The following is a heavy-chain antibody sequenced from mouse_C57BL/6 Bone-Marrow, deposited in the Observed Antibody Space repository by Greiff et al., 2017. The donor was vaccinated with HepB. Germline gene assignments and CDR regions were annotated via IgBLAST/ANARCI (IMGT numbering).Heavy chain of an antibody. CDR1: GYTFTSYW. D-gene: IGHD2-2*01. CDR3: ASRGVTRGFAY. V-gene: IGHV1-55*01. Sequence: VQVVESGAELVKPGASVKMSCKASGYTFTSYWITWVKQRPGQGLEWIGDIYPGSGSTNYNEKFKSKATLTVDTSSSTAYMQLSSLTSEDSAVYYCASRGVTRGFAYWGQGTLVTVSA. J-gene: IGHJ3*01. CDR2: IYPGSGST.